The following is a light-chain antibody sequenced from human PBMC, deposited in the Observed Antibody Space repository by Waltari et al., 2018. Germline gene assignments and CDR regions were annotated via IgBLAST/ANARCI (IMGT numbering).Light chain of an antibody. V-gene: IGLV1-47*01. J-gene: IGLJ3*02. CDR1: GSNIGSNY. CDR3: TSWDDSLNAWV. CDR2: RNE. Sequence: QSVLTQPPSASGTPGQTVSVSCSGSGSNIGSNYAYWYQHVPGTAPQLLIYRNEQRPSGVPDRFSGSKSGTSASLAISGLRSEDEVDYFCTSWDDSLNAWVFGGGTKLTVL.